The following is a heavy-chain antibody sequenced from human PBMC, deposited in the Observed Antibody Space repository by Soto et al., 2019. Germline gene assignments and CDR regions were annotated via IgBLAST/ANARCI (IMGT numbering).Heavy chain of an antibody. CDR2: ISGSGGTT. CDR3: AKDSYYDFGSGYQGLDY. J-gene: IGHJ4*02. CDR1: GFTFSNYA. D-gene: IGHD3-3*01. V-gene: IGHV3-23*01. Sequence: EVQLLESGGGLVQPGGSLRLSCAASGFTFSNYAMSWVRQAPGKGLEWVSAISGSGGTTYYADSVKGRFTISRDNSKNTLYLQMKSLGAEDTAVYYCAKDSYYDFGSGYQGLDYWGQGTMVTVSS.